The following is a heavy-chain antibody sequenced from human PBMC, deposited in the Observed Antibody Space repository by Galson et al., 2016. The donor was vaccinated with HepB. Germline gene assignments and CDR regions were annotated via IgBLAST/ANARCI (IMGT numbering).Heavy chain of an antibody. Sequence: SLRLSCAASGFAFRSYWMTWVRQAPGKGLEWVANTNQDGSDKHYVDSVKGRFTISRDNGKNSMYLQMTSLRAEDTAVYYCARPQCSGASCWGQGTLVTVSS. CDR3: ARPQCSGASC. J-gene: IGHJ4*02. CDR2: TNQDGSDK. V-gene: IGHV3-7*04. D-gene: IGHD2-15*01. CDR1: GFAFRSYW.